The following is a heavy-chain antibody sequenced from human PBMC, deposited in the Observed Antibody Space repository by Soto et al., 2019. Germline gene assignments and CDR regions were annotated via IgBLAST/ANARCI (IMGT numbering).Heavy chain of an antibody. CDR2: INPNSGGT. D-gene: IGHD3-22*01. CDR3: AADYYDSSGYYFGY. J-gene: IGHJ4*02. Sequence: GASVKVSCKXSGYTFTGYYMHWVRQAPGQGLEWMGWINPNSGGTNYAQKFQGRVTMTRDTSISTAYMELSRLRSDDTAVYYCAADYYDSSGYYFGYWGQGTLVTVSS. V-gene: IGHV1-2*02. CDR1: GYTFTGYY.